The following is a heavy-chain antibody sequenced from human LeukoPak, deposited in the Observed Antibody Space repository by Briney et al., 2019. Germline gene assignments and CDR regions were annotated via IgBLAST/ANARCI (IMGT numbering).Heavy chain of an antibody. Sequence: GGSLRLSCTASGFTFSSYWMSWVRQAPGKGLEWVANIKQDGSEKDYVDSVKGRFTISRDNAKNSPYLQMNSLRAEDTAVYYCAKYCGGDCYGMDVWGQGTTVTVSS. J-gene: IGHJ6*02. V-gene: IGHV3-7*01. CDR2: IKQDGSEK. CDR3: AKYCGGDCYGMDV. D-gene: IGHD2-21*01. CDR1: GFTFSSYW.